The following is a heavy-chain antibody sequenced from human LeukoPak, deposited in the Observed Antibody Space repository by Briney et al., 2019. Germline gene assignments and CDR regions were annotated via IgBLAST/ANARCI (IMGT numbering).Heavy chain of an antibody. D-gene: IGHD6-19*01. CDR3: AYDMLAVAGTFPVY. CDR2: IYYSGST. Sequence: SETLSLTCTVSGYSISSGYYWGWIRQPPGKGLEWIGSIYYSGSTYYNPSLKSRVTISVDTSKNQFSLKLSSVTAADTAVYYCAYDMLAVAGTFPVYWGQGTLVTVSS. J-gene: IGHJ4*02. V-gene: IGHV4-38-2*02. CDR1: GYSISSGYY.